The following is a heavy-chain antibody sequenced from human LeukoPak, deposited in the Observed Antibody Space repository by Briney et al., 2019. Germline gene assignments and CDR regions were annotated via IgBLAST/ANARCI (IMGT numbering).Heavy chain of an antibody. Sequence: EWMGRIDPSDSYTNYSPSFQGHVTISADKSISTAYLQWSSLKASDTAMYYCARQGIDIWGQGTMVTVSS. V-gene: IGHV5-10-1*01. CDR3: ARQGIDI. J-gene: IGHJ3*02. CDR2: IDPSDSYT.